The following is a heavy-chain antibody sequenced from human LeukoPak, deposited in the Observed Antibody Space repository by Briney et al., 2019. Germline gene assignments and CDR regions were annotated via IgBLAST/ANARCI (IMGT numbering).Heavy chain of an antibody. CDR2: IGSSGSTI. CDR1: GFTFSDYY. V-gene: IGHV3-11*04. CDR3: ARASSSS. D-gene: IGHD2-2*01. J-gene: IGHJ4*02. Sequence: PGGSLRLSCAASGFTFSDYYMSWLRQAPGKGLEWVSYIGSSGSTIYYADFVKGRFTISRDNAKNSLYLQMNSLRAEDTAVYYCARASSSSWGQGTLVTDSS.